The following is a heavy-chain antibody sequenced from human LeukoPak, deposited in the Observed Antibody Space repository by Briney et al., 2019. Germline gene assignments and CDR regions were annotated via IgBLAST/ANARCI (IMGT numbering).Heavy chain of an antibody. D-gene: IGHD6-19*01. CDR1: GYTFTGYY. Sequence: GASVKVSCMASGYTFTGYYMHWVRQAPGQGLEWMGWINPNSGGTNYAQKLQGRVTMTTDTSTSTAYMELRSLRSDDTAVYYCARGYSSGRHIDYWGQGTLVTVSS. CDR3: ARGYSSGRHIDY. J-gene: IGHJ4*02. CDR2: INPNSGGT. V-gene: IGHV1-2*02.